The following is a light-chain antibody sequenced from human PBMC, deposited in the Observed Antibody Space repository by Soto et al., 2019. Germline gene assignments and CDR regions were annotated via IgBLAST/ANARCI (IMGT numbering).Light chain of an antibody. Sequence: EIVLTQSPGTLSLSPGERATLSCRASQSVSSSYLAWYPHKPGQAPRLLIYGASSRATGIPDRFSGSGSGTDFTLTISRLEPEDFAVYYCQQYGSSPHTFGQGTQLEI. V-gene: IGKV3-20*01. CDR1: QSVSSSY. CDR3: QQYGSSPHT. J-gene: IGKJ2*01. CDR2: GAS.